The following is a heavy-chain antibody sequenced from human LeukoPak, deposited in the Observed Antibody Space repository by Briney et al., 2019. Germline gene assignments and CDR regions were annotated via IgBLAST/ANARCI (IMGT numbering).Heavy chain of an antibody. V-gene: IGHV3-48*03. CDR3: ARGDYYGSGSYPH. J-gene: IGHJ4*02. CDR2: ISSSGSTI. D-gene: IGHD3-10*01. Sequence: PGGSLRLSCAASGFTFSSYEMNWVHQAPGKGLEWVSYISSSGSTIYYADSVKGRFTISRDNAKNSLYLQMNSLRAEDTAVYYCARGDYYGSGSYPHWGQGTLVTVSS. CDR1: GFTFSSYE.